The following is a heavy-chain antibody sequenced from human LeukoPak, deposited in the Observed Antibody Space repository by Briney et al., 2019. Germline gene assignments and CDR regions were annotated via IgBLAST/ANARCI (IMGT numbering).Heavy chain of an antibody. CDR1: GGSISSGRYY. J-gene: IGHJ6*02. V-gene: IGHV4-61*02. CDR2: VYTSGST. CDR3: ARGRYRISSWYPYHYYYYGMDV. D-gene: IGHD6-13*01. Sequence: PSETLSLTCTVSGGSISSGRYYWSWIRQPAGKGLEWIGRVYTSGSTNYNPSLKSRVTISVDTSKNQFSLKLSFVTAADTAVYYCARGRYRISSWYPYHYYYYGMDVWGQGTTVTVSS.